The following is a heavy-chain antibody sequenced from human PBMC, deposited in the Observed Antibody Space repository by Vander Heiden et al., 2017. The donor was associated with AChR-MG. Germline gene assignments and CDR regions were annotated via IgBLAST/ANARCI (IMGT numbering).Heavy chain of an antibody. Sequence: QVQLQQWGAGLLKPSETLSLTCAVYGGPFRGHYWSWIRQPPGKGLELIGEINHSGSTNYNPSLKSRVTISVDTSKNQFSLKLSSVTAADTAVYYCARGGDYCSGGSCFTALFDYWGQGTLVTVSS. CDR3: ARGGDYCSGGSCFTALFDY. CDR2: INHSGST. D-gene: IGHD2-15*01. CDR1: GGPFRGHY. J-gene: IGHJ4*02. V-gene: IGHV4-34*01.